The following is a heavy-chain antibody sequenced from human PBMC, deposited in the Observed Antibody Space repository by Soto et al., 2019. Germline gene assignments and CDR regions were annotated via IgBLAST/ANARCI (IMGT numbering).Heavy chain of an antibody. D-gene: IGHD1-26*01. CDR1: GGSISSSSYY. CDR3: ARHLNLPGIVGATGFDY. J-gene: IGHJ4*02. CDR2: IYYSGST. V-gene: IGHV4-39*01. Sequence: SETLSLTCTVSGGSISSSSYYWGWIRQPPGKGLEWIGSIYYSGSTYYNPSLKSRVTISVDTSKNQFSLKLSSMTAADTAVYYCARHLNLPGIVGATGFDYWGQGTLVTVSS.